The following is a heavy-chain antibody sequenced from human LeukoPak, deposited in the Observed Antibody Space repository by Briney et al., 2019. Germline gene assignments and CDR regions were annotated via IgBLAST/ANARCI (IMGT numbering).Heavy chain of an antibody. CDR2: INTDGSST. V-gene: IGHV3-74*01. Sequence: PGGSLRLSCAASGFTFSRYWMHWVRQAPGKGLVWVSRINTDGSSTTYADSVKGRFTISRDNSKNTLYLQMNSLRAEDTAVYYCARDSAITTGLFDYWGQGTLVTVSS. D-gene: IGHD4-11*01. J-gene: IGHJ4*02. CDR3: ARDSAITTGLFDY. CDR1: GFTFSRYW.